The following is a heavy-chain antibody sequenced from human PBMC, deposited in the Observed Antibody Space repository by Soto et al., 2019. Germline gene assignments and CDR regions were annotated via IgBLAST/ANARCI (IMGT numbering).Heavy chain of an antibody. D-gene: IGHD6-13*01. CDR3: AKDLGYSSSWGLFDY. V-gene: IGHV3-30*18. Sequence: QVQLVESGGGVVQPGRSLRLSCAASGFTFSSYGMHWVRQAPGKGLEWVAVISYDGSNKYYADSVKGRFTISRDNSKNTLYLQMNSLRAEDTAVYYCAKDLGYSSSWGLFDYWGQGTLVIVSS. J-gene: IGHJ4*02. CDR2: ISYDGSNK. CDR1: GFTFSSYG.